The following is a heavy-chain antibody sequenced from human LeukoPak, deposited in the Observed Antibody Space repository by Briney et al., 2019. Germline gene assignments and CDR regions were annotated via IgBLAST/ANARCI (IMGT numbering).Heavy chain of an antibody. D-gene: IGHD5-18*01. CDR3: ARWDTGMVNH. J-gene: IGHJ5*02. V-gene: IGHV3-11*04. Sequence: GGSLRLSCAASGFTFSDYYMTWIRQAPGKGLEWVSYISSSDNTIYYADSVKGRFTTSRNNANNSLYLQMNSLRAEDTAVYYCARWDTGMVNHWGQGTLVTVSS. CDR2: ISSSDNTI. CDR1: GFTFSDYY.